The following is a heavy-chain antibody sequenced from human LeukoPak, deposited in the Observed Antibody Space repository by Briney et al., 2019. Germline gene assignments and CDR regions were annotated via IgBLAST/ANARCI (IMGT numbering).Heavy chain of an antibody. CDR2: ISSSSSYI. J-gene: IGHJ4*02. D-gene: IGHD6-19*01. CDR3: ARGGSGWPTYFDY. CDR1: GFTFSSYS. V-gene: IGHV3-21*01. Sequence: PGGSLRLSCAASGFTFSSYSMNWVRQAPGKGLEWVSSISSSSSYIYYADSVKGPFTISRDNAKNSLYLQMNSLRAEDTAVYYCARGGSGWPTYFDYWGQGTLVTVSS.